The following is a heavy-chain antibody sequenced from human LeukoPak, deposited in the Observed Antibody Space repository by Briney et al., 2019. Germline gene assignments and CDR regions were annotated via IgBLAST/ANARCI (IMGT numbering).Heavy chain of an antibody. D-gene: IGHD3-10*01. CDR2: INPNSGGT. J-gene: IGHJ5*02. Sequence: ASVKVSCKASGYTFIGYYMHWVRQAPGQVLEWMGWINPNSGGTNYAQKFQGRVTMTRDTSISTAYMELSRLRSDDTAVYYCARVLKSRTWFDPWGQGTLVTVSS. V-gene: IGHV1-2*02. CDR1: GYTFIGYY. CDR3: ARVLKSRTWFDP.